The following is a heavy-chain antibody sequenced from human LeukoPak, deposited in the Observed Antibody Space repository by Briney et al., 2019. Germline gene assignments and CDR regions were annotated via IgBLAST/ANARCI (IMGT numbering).Heavy chain of an antibody. V-gene: IGHV3-7*04. Sequence: GGSLRLSCAASGFTFSDFYMTWIRQAPGKGLEWVASINEDGSEIHYVDSVKGRFTISRDNAKDSLYLQMNSLTAEDTAMYYCVRAYHPGGWFDPWGQGTLVTVSS. CDR3: VRAYHPGGWFDP. D-gene: IGHD2-21*01. CDR2: INEDGSEI. J-gene: IGHJ5*02. CDR1: GFTFSDFY.